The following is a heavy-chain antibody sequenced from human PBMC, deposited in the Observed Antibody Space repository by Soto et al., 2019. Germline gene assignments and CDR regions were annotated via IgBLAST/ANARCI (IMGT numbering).Heavy chain of an antibody. Sequence: SLRLSCTASGFTFGDYAMSWVRQAPGKGLEWVGFIRSKAYGGTTEYAASVKGRFTISRDDSKSIAYLQMNSLKTEDTAVYYCTSTPYYDFWSGYYGMDVWGQGTTVTVSS. CDR1: GFTFGDYA. J-gene: IGHJ6*02. CDR3: TSTPYYDFWSGYYGMDV. CDR2: IRSKAYGGTT. D-gene: IGHD3-3*01. V-gene: IGHV3-49*04.